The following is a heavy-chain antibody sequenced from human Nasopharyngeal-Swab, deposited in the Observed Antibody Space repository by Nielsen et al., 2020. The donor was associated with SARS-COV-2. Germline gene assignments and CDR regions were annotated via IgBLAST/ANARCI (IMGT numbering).Heavy chain of an antibody. J-gene: IGHJ3*02. D-gene: IGHD1-1*01. Sequence: SETLSLTCTVSGGSISSSSYYWGWIRQPPGKGLEWIGSIYYSGSTYYNPSLKSRVTISVDTSKNHFSLKLSSVTAADTAVYYCARGHPTRDAFDIWGQGTMVTVSS. V-gene: IGHV4-39*07. CDR2: IYYSGST. CDR1: GGSISSSSYY. CDR3: ARGHPTRDAFDI.